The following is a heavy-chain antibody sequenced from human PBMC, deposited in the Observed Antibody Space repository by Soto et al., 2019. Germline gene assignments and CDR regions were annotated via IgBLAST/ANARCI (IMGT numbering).Heavy chain of an antibody. CDR1: GGSISSYY. V-gene: IGHV4-59*01. J-gene: IGHJ4*02. CDR2: IYYSGST. Sequence: TLSLTCTVSGGSISSYYWSWIRQPPGKGLEWIGYIYYSGSTNYNPSLKSRVTISVDTSKNQFSLKLSSVTAADTAVYYCARAALTPRRFAYWGQGTLVTVSS. CDR3: ARAALTPRRFAY.